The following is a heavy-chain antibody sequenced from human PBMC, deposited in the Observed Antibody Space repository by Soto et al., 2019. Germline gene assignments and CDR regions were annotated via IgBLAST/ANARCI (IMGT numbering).Heavy chain of an antibody. CDR2: IYAGGST. V-gene: IGHV3-53*01. CDR3: ARDLMGGDTSY. Sequence: EVQLVESGGGLVQPGGSLRLSCAASGFTVTRNYMTWVRQAPGKGLEWVSVIYAGGSTDYADSVKGRFTISRDKATNTLYLQMNSLRREDTAVYYCARDLMGGDTSYWGQGTLVSVS. J-gene: IGHJ4*02. D-gene: IGHD2-21*02. CDR1: GFTVTRNY.